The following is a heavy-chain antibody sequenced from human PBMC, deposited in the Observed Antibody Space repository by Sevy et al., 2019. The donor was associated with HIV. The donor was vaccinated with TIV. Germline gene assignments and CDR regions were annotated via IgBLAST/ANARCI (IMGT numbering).Heavy chain of an antibody. CDR1: GYTFTGYY. J-gene: IGHJ4*02. CDR2: INPNNGDT. V-gene: IGHV1-2*02. D-gene: IGHD3-10*01. Sequence: ASVKVSCKASGYTFTGYYMHWVRQAPGQGLEWMGWINPNNGDTNYAQKFQGRVTMTRDTSISTAYMELSRLRCDDTAVYYCARLDTARGIITLDYWGQGTLVSVSS. CDR3: ARLDTARGIITLDY.